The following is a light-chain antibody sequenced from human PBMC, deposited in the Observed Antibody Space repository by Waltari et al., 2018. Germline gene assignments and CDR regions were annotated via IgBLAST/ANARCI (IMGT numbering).Light chain of an antibody. Sequence: QTVVTQEPSLSVSPGGTVTHTCALCSGSLSTPSHSPLYQQTPGQAPRTLVYKANARSSGVPDRFSGSILGNTAALTITGAQADDESDYYCALYMGSGIWVFGGGTRLTVL. CDR1: SGSLSTPSH. J-gene: IGLJ3*02. CDR3: ALYMGSGIWV. CDR2: KAN. V-gene: IGLV8-61*01.